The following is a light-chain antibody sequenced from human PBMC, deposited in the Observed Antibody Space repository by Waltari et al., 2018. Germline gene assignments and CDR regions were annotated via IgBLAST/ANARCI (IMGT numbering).Light chain of an antibody. CDR1: QSITRY. V-gene: IGKV1-39*01. Sequence: DIQLTQSPSSLPATIGDRATLPCRASQSITRYLDWYQLQPGKAPQLLIYGASTLQSGIPSRFSGSGSGTDFTLTISSLQPEDFGIYYCQQTNTMPWTFGQGTKVEIK. J-gene: IGKJ1*01. CDR2: GAS. CDR3: QQTNTMPWT.